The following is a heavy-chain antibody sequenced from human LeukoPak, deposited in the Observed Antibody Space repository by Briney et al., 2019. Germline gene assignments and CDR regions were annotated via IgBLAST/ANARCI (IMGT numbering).Heavy chain of an antibody. J-gene: IGHJ6*03. Sequence: GASVKVSCKASGYTFTSYDINWVRQATGQGLEWMGWMNPNSGNTGYAQKLQGRVTMTTDTSTSTAYMELRSLRSDDTAVYYCARDHPLPVYCSGGSCYSGGGDYYYYYMDVWGKGTTVTISS. V-gene: IGHV1-8*01. CDR3: ARDHPLPVYCSGGSCYSGGGDYYYYYMDV. D-gene: IGHD2-15*01. CDR1: GYTFTSYD. CDR2: MNPNSGNT.